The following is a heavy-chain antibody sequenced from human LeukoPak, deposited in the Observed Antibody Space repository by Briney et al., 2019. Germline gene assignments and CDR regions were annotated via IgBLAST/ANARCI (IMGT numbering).Heavy chain of an antibody. CDR1: GGSISSGGYY. V-gene: IGHV4-30-2*01. Sequence: PSQTLSLTCTVSGGSISSGGYYWSWIRQPPGKGLEWIGEINHSGSTNYNPSLKSRVTISVDTSKNQFSLKLSSVTAADTAVYYCASYCCVPHEQRSYYFDYWGQGTLVTVSS. CDR3: ASYCCVPHEQRSYYFDY. CDR2: INHSGST. D-gene: IGHD2-15*01. J-gene: IGHJ4*02.